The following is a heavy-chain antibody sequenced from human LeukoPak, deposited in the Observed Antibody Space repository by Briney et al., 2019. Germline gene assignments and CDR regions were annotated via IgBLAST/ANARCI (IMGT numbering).Heavy chain of an antibody. Sequence: ASVKVSCKTSGGTLSRYAISWVRQAPGQGLEWMGEIIPIFGTANYAQKFQGRVTITADESTSTAYMELSSLRSEDTAVYYCARRAVGNSYYYYMDVWGKGTTVTVSS. J-gene: IGHJ6*03. D-gene: IGHD6-19*01. CDR3: ARRAVGNSYYYYMDV. CDR2: IIPIFGTA. CDR1: GGTLSRYA. V-gene: IGHV1-69*13.